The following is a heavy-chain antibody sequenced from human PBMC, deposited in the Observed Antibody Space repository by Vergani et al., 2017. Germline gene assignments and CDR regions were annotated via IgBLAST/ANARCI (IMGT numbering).Heavy chain of an antibody. J-gene: IGHJ4*02. V-gene: IGHV1-2*02. CDR1: GYTFTGYY. Sequence: QVQLVQSGAEVKKPGASVKVSCKASGYTFTGYYMHWVRQAPGQGLEWMGWINPNSGGTNYAQKFQGRVTMTRDTSISTAYMELSRLRSDDTAVYYCARDAGDIVVVVAALIDYWGQGTLVTVSS. CDR2: INPNSGGT. CDR3: ARDAGDIVVVVAALIDY. D-gene: IGHD2-15*01.